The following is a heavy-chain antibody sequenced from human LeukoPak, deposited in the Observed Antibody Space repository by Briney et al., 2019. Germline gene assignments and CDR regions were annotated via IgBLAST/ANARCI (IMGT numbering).Heavy chain of an antibody. D-gene: IGHD3-10*01. V-gene: IGHV3-30*02. CDR2: IRYDGDNK. J-gene: IGHJ4*02. CDR1: GFTFSSYA. CDR3: AKEDSALWFGELSHYFDS. Sequence: GGSLRLSCAASGFTFSSYAMNWVRQAPGKGLEWVAFIRYDGDNKYYADSVKGRFTISRDNSKNTLFLQMNSLRAEDTAVYYCAKEDSALWFGELSHYFDSWGQGTLVTVSS.